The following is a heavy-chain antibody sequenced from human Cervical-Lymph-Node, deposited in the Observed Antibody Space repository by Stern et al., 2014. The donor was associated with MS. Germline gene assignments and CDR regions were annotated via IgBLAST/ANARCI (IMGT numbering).Heavy chain of an antibody. CDR1: GGSISSGDYY. CDR3: ARDSRYFHDSAGFWDWYFDL. D-gene: IGHD3-9*01. J-gene: IGHJ2*01. Sequence: QVQLQESGPGLVKPSETLSLTCTVSGGSISSGDYYWSWIRQQPGKGLEWIGYVSYSGTTYYNPSLRSRVAISLDTSKKQLSLKLTSVTAAETAMYYCARDSRYFHDSAGFWDWYFDLWGRGTLVTVSS. V-gene: IGHV4-31*03. CDR2: VSYSGTT.